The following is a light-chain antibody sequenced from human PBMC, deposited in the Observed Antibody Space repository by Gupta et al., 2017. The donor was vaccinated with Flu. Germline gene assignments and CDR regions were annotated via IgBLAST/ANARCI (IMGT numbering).Light chain of an antibody. V-gene: IGLV3-19*01. CDR3: NSRDSSSNHYV. CDR1: SLRNFF. CDR2: GEN. J-gene: IGLJ1*01. Sequence: SSELTQDPAVSVALEQTVRVTCQGDSLRNFFASWYQQKPGQAPVLVIYGENSRPSGIPDRFSGSSSGNTASLTITGAQAEDEADYYCNSRDSSSNHYVFGTGTKVTVL.